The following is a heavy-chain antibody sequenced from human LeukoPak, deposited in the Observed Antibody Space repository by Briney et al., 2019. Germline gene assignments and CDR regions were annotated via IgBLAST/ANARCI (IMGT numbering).Heavy chain of an antibody. Sequence: PGGSLRLSCAASGFTFSSYAMSWVRQAPGKGLEWVSAISGSGGSTYYADSVKGRFTISRDNSKNTLYLQMNSLRAEDMALYYDARELSPVWFGELVFGGQGTLVTVSS. CDR3: ARELSPVWFGELVF. D-gene: IGHD3-10*01. CDR2: ISGSGGST. CDR1: GFTFSSYA. J-gene: IGHJ4*02. V-gene: IGHV3-23*01.